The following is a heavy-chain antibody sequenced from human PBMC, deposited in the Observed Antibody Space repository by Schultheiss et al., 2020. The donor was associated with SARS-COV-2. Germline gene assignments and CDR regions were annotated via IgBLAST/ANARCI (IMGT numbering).Heavy chain of an antibody. Sequence: ASVKVSCKASGYTFTGYYMHWVRQAPGQGLEWMGWINPNSGGTNYAQKFQGWVTMTRDTSISTAYMELSRLRSEDTAVYYCATSITMVRGVTIYYFDYWGQGTLVTVSS. J-gene: IGHJ4*02. D-gene: IGHD3-10*01. CDR3: ATSITMVRGVTIYYFDY. CDR2: INPNSGGT. V-gene: IGHV1-2*04. CDR1: GYTFTGYY.